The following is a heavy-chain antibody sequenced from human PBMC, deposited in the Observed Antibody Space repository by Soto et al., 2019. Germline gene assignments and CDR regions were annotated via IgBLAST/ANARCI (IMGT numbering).Heavy chain of an antibody. Sequence: EVQLLESGGGLVQPGESLRISCKGSGYSFTSYWISWVRQMPGKGLEWMGRIDPSDSYTNYSPSFQGHVTISADKSISTAYLQWSSLKASDTAMYYCASSGVTGYCSGGSCQRWFDPWGQGTLVTVSS. D-gene: IGHD2-15*01. J-gene: IGHJ5*02. CDR2: IDPSDSYT. CDR3: ASSGVTGYCSGGSCQRWFDP. V-gene: IGHV5-10-1*01. CDR1: GYSFTSYW.